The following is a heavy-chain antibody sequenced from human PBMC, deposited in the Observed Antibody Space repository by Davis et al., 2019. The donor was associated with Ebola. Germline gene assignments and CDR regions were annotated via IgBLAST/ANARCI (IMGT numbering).Heavy chain of an antibody. Sequence: SATLSLTCTVSGGSISSYYWSWIRQPPGKGLEWIGYIYYSGSTNYNPSLKSRVTISVDTSKNQFSLKLSSVTAADTAVYYCAREPWFDPWGQGTLVTVSS. CDR1: GGSISSYY. CDR2: IYYSGST. V-gene: IGHV4-59*01. CDR3: AREPWFDP. J-gene: IGHJ5*02.